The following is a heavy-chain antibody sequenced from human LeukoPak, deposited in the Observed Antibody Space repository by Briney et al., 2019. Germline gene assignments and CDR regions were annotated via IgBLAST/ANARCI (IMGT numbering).Heavy chain of an antibody. CDR3: ASVAVAATQGAHFDY. CDR2: INPNSGGT. Sequence: ASVKVSCKASGYTFTGYYMHWVRQAPGQGLEWMGWINPNSGGTNYAQKFQGRVTMTRDTSISTAYMELSRLRSDDTAVYYCASVAVAATQGAHFDYWGQGTLVTVSS. V-gene: IGHV1-2*02. D-gene: IGHD2-15*01. J-gene: IGHJ4*02. CDR1: GYTFTGYY.